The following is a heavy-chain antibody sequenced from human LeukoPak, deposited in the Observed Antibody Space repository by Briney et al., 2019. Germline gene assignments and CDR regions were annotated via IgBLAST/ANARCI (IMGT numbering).Heavy chain of an antibody. J-gene: IGHJ4*02. CDR2: ISGSGYSA. Sequence: GGSLRLSCAVSGFTFSSYGMSWVRQAPGKGLEWVSAISGSGYSAYYADSVKGRFTISRDNAKNSLYLQMYSLRAEDTALYYCAKDGTGYSSGWKPYYFDYWGQGTLVTVSS. CDR1: GFTFSSYG. V-gene: IGHV3-23*01. D-gene: IGHD6-19*01. CDR3: AKDGTGYSSGWKPYYFDY.